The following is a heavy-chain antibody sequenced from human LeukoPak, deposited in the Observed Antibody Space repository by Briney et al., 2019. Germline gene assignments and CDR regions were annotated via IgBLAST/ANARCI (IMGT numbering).Heavy chain of an antibody. V-gene: IGHV3-23*01. CDR3: AKARGGIFPLYYYGMDV. CDR2: ISGSGVNT. Sequence: GGSLRLSCAASGFTFSTYAMSWVRQAPGKGLEWVSGISGSGVNTYYADSVKGRFTISRDNSKNTLYLQMNSLRAEDTAVYYCAKARGGIFPLYYYGMDVWGQGTTVTVSS. J-gene: IGHJ6*02. D-gene: IGHD1-26*01. CDR1: GFTFSTYA.